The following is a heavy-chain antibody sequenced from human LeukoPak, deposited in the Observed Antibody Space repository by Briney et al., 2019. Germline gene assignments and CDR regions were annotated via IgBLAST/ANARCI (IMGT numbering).Heavy chain of an antibody. CDR3: ARSYSSSSPYNWFDP. CDR2: IYTSGST. Sequence: KPSETLSLTCTVSGGSISSGSYYWSWIRQPAGKGLEWIGRIYTSGSTNYNPSLKSRVTISVDTSKNQFSLKLSSVTAADTAVYYCARSYSSSSPYNWFDPWGQGTLVTVSS. CDR1: GGSISSGSYY. D-gene: IGHD6-13*01. J-gene: IGHJ5*02. V-gene: IGHV4-61*02.